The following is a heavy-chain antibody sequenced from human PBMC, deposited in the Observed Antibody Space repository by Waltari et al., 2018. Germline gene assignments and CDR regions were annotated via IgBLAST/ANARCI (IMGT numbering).Heavy chain of an antibody. J-gene: IGHJ3*02. CDR3: AVGRGIFDI. CDR2: IYYRGIT. D-gene: IGHD6-13*01. Sequence: LQLQESGPGLVKPSETLSLTCTVSPGSITTYGYYWGWIRQPPGQGPEWIGSIYYRGITYYDPSLESRVLISIDTSESRISLRLTSVTAADTAVYYCAVGRGIFDIWGQGTVVTVSS. V-gene: IGHV4-39*01. CDR1: PGSITTYGYY.